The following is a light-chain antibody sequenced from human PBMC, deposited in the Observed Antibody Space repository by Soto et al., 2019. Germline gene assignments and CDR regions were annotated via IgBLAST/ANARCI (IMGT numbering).Light chain of an antibody. V-gene: IGLV2-14*01. CDR2: EVS. CDR1: SSDIGGYNY. J-gene: IGLJ1*01. Sequence: QSVLTQPASVSGSPGQSITVSCTGTSSDIGGYNYVSWYQQHPGKAPKLMVYEVSNRPSGVSNRFSGSKSGNTASLTISGLQAEDETDYYCFSYTSSGTYAFGPGTKVTVL. CDR3: FSYTSSGTYA.